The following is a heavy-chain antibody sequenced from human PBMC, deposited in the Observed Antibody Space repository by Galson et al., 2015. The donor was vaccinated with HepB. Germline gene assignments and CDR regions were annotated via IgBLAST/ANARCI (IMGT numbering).Heavy chain of an antibody. CDR3: ARVRGSSPSYYYYGMDV. Sequence: SVKVSCKASGGTFSSYTISWVRQAPGQGLEWMGRIIPILGIANYAQKFQGRVTITADKSTSTAYMELSSLRSEDTAVYYCARVRGSSPSYYYYGMDVWGQGTTVTVSS. CDR2: IIPILGIA. V-gene: IGHV1-69*02. CDR1: GGTFSSYT. J-gene: IGHJ6*02. D-gene: IGHD6-13*01.